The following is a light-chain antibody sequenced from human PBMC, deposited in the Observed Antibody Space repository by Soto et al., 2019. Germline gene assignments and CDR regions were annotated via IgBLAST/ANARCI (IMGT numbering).Light chain of an antibody. CDR3: QQRSNWPRFT. CDR2: DAS. V-gene: IGKV3-11*01. Sequence: EIVLTQSPATLSLSPGERATLSCRASQSVSSYLAWYQQKPGQAPRLLIYDASNRATGIPARFSGSGSGTDFTLTISSLEPEDGAVYYCQQRSNWPRFTFGPGTTVYIK. J-gene: IGKJ3*01. CDR1: QSVSSY.